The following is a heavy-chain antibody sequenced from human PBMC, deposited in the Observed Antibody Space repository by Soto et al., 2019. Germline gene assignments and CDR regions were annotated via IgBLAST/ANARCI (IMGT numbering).Heavy chain of an antibody. J-gene: IGHJ6*02. CDR2: INTSGGSP. D-gene: IGHD6-13*01. CDR3: ARGGSHSDYYYYCGMDV. V-gene: IGHV1-46*01. CDR1: GYTFTIYY. Sequence: ASVKVSCKAFGYTFTIYYIHWVRQAPGQGLEWMGVINTSGGSPTYAQKFQDRVTMTRDTSTSTVYMELSSLRSEDTAVYYCARGGSHSDYYYYCGMDVWGQGTTVTVSS.